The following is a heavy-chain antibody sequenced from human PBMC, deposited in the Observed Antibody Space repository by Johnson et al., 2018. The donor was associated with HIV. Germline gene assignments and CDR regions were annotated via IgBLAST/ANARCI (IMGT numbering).Heavy chain of an antibody. CDR1: GFSFSSYA. CDR2: ISTSGGGI. CDR3: TRAKWDLHVHSAFDV. J-gene: IGHJ3*01. Sequence: QVQLVESGGGVVQPGGSLRLSCAASGFSFSSYAMTWIRQAPGKGLEWVSHISTSGGGIYYADSVKGRFTISRDNARNSLYLQMNSLRTEDTAIYFCTRAKWDLHVHSAFDVWGRGTTVTVSS. V-gene: IGHV3-11*01. D-gene: IGHD1-26*01.